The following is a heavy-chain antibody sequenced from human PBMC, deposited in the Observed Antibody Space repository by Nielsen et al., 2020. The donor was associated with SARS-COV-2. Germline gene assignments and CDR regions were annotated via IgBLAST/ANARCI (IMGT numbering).Heavy chain of an antibody. CDR1: GFKFSSFA. J-gene: IGHJ4*02. CDR2: VSGSTDYT. V-gene: IGHV3-21*01. D-gene: IGHD6-19*01. CDR3: AREQWLIDSLFDY. Sequence: GESLKISCAASGFKFSSFAMSWVRQAPGKGPEWVSAVSGSTDYTYYADSVKGRFTISRDNAKNSLYLQMDSLRAEDTAIYYCAREQWLIDSLFDYWGQGTLLTVSS.